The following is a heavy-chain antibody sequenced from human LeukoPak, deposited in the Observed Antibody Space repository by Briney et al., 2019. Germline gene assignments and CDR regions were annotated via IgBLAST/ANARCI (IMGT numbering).Heavy chain of an antibody. J-gene: IGHJ4*02. Sequence: PGRSLRLSCAASGFTFSSYAMHWVRQAPGKGLEWVAVISYDGSNKYYADSVKGRFTISRDNSKNTLYLQMDSLRAEDTAVYYCARARSGYYPFDYWGQGTLVTVSS. CDR2: ISYDGSNK. D-gene: IGHD3-3*01. V-gene: IGHV3-30*01. CDR3: ARARSGYYPFDY. CDR1: GFTFSSYA.